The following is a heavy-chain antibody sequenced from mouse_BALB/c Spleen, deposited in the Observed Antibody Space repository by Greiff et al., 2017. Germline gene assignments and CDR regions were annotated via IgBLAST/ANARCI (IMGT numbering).Heavy chain of an antibody. D-gene: IGHD1-1*01. CDR3: ARARHYYGSSYGDAMDY. J-gene: IGHJ4*01. V-gene: IGHV1S137*01. CDR2: ISTYYGDA. Sequence: VQLQESGAELVRPGVSVKISCKGSGYTFTDYAMHWVKQSHAKSLEWIGVISTYYGDASYNQKFKGKATMTVDKSSSTAYMELARLTSEDSAIYYCARARHYYGSSYGDAMDYWGQGTPVTVSS. CDR1: GYTFTDYA.